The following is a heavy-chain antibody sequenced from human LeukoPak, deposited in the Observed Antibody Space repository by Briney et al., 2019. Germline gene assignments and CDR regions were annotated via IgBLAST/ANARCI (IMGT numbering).Heavy chain of an antibody. V-gene: IGHV3-48*03. CDR3: ARDLAAAAGY. J-gene: IGHJ4*02. D-gene: IGHD6-13*01. CDR1: GFTFSSYE. Sequence: GGSLRLSCAASGFTFSSYEKNWVRQAPGKGLEWVSYISSSGSTIYYADSVKGRFTISRDNAKNSLYLQMNSLRAEDTAVYYCARDLAAAAGYWGQGTLVTVSS. CDR2: ISSSGSTI.